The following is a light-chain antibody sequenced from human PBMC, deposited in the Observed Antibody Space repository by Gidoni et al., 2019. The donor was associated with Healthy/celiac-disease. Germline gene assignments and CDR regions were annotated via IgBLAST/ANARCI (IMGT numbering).Light chain of an antibody. CDR3: QAWDSSYVV. Sequence: SYELTQPHSVSVSPGQTASIPCSGDKLGDKYACWYPPNPGPSPVLVIYQDSKRPSGIPGRFSCSNSGNTATLTLSGTQAIVEADYYCQAWDSSYVVFGGGTKLTVL. V-gene: IGLV3-1*01. CDR2: QDS. J-gene: IGLJ2*01. CDR1: KLGDKY.